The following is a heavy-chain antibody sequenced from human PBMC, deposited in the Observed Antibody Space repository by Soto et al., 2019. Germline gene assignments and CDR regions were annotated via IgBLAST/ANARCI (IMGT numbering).Heavy chain of an antibody. CDR1: GFSLTTSGVG. CDR3: ARILTATGGHFDS. CDR2: IFWDGDK. V-gene: IGHV2-5*02. Sequence: SGPTLVNPTQTLTLTCSFSGFSLTTSGVGVGWVRQSPEKALEWLALIFWDGDKRYSPSLRSRLTIAKDTSKNQVVLTLTNVEPVDTATYYCARILTATGGHFDSWGQGALVTVS. D-gene: IGHD2-8*02. J-gene: IGHJ4*02.